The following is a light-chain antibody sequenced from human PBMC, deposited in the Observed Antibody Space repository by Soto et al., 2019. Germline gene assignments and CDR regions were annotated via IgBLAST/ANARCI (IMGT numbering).Light chain of an antibody. CDR2: QAS. V-gene: IGKV1-5*03. CDR1: QDISNN. CDR3: QQHQTYST. Sequence: DIQMTQSPSTLSASVGDRVTITCQASQDISNNLNWYQQKPGKAPNLLIYQASRLESGIPSRFSGSGSGTEFTLTISSLQPDDFATYYCQQHQTYSTFGQGTKVDIK. J-gene: IGKJ1*01.